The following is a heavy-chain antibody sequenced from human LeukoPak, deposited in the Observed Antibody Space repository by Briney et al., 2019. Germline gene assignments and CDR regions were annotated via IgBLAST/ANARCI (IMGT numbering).Heavy chain of an antibody. J-gene: IGHJ4*02. D-gene: IGHD3-9*01. V-gene: IGHV4-38-2*02. Sequence: PSETLSLTCTVSGYSISSGYYWGWIRQPPGKGLERIGSIYHSGSTYYNPSLKSRVTISVDTSKNQFSLKLSSVTAADTAVYYCARTYYDILTGYWEDDYWGQGTLVTVSS. CDR1: GYSISSGYY. CDR2: IYHSGST. CDR3: ARTYYDILTGYWEDDY.